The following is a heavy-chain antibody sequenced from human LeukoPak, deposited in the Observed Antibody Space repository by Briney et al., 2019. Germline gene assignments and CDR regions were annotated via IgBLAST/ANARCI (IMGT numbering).Heavy chain of an antibody. J-gene: IGHJ4*02. CDR3: AREEGAAAGLFDY. V-gene: IGHV4-4*02. Sequence: SGTLSLTCAVSGFSISSGYWWNWVRQSPGKGLEWIGEISHRGSTNYNPSLKSRVTISLDTFNNQFSLKLISVTAADTAVYYCAREEGAAAGLFDYWGQGTLVTVSS. D-gene: IGHD6-13*01. CDR1: GFSISSGYW. CDR2: ISHRGST.